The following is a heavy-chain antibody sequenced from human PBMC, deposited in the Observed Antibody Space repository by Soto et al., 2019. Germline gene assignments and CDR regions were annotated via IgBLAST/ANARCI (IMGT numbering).Heavy chain of an antibody. V-gene: IGHV1-69*13. D-gene: IGHD6-13*01. J-gene: IGHJ4*02. CDR1: GGTFSSYA. Sequence: ASVKVSCKAPGGTFSSYAISWVRQAPGQGLEWMGGIIPIFGTAKYAQKFQGRVTITADESTSTGYMELSSLRSEDTAVYYCATAAAGINYWGQGTLVTVSS. CDR2: IIPIFGTA. CDR3: ATAAAGINY.